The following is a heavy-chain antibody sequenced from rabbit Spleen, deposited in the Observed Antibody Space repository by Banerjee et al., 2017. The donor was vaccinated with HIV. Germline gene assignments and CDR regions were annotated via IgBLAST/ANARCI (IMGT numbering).Heavy chain of an antibody. D-gene: IGHD1-1*01. CDR2: AYAGSSGNA. CDR3: ARDLDGVIGWNFGW. V-gene: IGHV1S45*01. CDR1: GFSFNSGYD. Sequence: QEQLEESGGGLVKPGASLTLTCKASGFSFNSGYDMCWVRQAPGKGLEWVACAYAGSSGNAYSATWAKGRFTISKTSSTTVTLQMTSLTAADTATYFCARDLDGVIGWNFGWWGPGTLVTVS. J-gene: IGHJ4*01.